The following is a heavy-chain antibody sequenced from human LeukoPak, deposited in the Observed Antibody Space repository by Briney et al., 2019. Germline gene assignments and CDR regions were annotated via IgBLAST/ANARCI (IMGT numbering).Heavy chain of an antibody. J-gene: IGHJ4*02. CDR2: ISYDGSNK. CDR1: GFTFSSYA. Sequence: GGSLRLSCAASGFTFSSYAMHWVRQAPGKGLEWVAVISYDGSNKYYADSVKGRFTISRDNSKNTLYLQMNSLRAEDTAVYYCARRWNDNGVDYWGQGTLVTVSS. D-gene: IGHD1-1*01. CDR3: ARRWNDNGVDY. V-gene: IGHV3-30-3*01.